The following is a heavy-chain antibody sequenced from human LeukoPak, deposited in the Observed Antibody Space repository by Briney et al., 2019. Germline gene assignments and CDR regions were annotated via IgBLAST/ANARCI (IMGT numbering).Heavy chain of an antibody. J-gene: IGHJ4*02. CDR2: IHYDSSTE. D-gene: IGHD3-22*01. V-gene: IGHV3-30*02. CDR1: GFAFSSYG. Sequence: GGSLRLSCAASGFAFSSYGMHWVRQAPGKGLEWVAYIHYDSSTEDYADSVKGRFTISRDNSKNTLFLQMNNLRAEDTAVYYCAKGVDYYDSSGPSGDWGQGTLVTVSS. CDR3: AKGVDYYDSSGPSGD.